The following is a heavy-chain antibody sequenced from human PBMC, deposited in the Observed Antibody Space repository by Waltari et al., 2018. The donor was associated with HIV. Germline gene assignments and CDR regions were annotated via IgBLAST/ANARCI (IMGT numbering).Heavy chain of an antibody. CDR2: ISYDGSNI. D-gene: IGHD3-22*01. Sequence: QVQLVESGGGVVQPGRSLRLSCAAAGFTFSRFCIHWVRQAPGKGLEWVSFISYDGSNIYYADSVKGRFTISRDNSKNTLYLQMNSLRIEDTAVYYCAKGGPVEYYDNRNYLDSWGQGTLVTVSS. CDR3: AKGGPVEYYDNRNYLDS. J-gene: IGHJ4*02. V-gene: IGHV3-30*18. CDR1: GFTFSRFC.